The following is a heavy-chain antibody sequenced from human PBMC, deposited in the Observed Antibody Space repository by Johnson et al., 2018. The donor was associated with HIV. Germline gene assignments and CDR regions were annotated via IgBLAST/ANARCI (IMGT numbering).Heavy chain of an antibody. Sequence: QEQLVESGGGVVQPGRSLRLSCAASGFTFRSYGMHWVRQAPGKGLEWVAVISYDGSNKYYADSVKGRFTISRDNSTLYLQMNSLRAEDTAVYYCARDGPWLQSQRDAFDIWGQGTMVTVSS. CDR1: GFTFRSYG. D-gene: IGHD5-24*01. V-gene: IGHV3-30*03. J-gene: IGHJ3*02. CDR3: ARDGPWLQSQRDAFDI. CDR2: ISYDGSNK.